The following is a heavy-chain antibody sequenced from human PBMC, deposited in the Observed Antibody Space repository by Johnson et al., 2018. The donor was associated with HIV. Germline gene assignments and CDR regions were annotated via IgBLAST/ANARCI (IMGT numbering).Heavy chain of an antibody. V-gene: IGHV3-11*04. Sequence: VQLVESGGGLVKPGGSMRLSCGASGFAFRDYYMNWMRQAPGKGLEWVSHISSSGTITYYADSVKGRFTVSRDNAKKSLYLQMNSLRAEDTALYYCARAFLSHYYDSSGPVDIWGQGTMVTVSS. D-gene: IGHD3-22*01. J-gene: IGHJ3*02. CDR1: GFAFRDYY. CDR2: ISSSGTIT. CDR3: ARAFLSHYYDSSGPVDI.